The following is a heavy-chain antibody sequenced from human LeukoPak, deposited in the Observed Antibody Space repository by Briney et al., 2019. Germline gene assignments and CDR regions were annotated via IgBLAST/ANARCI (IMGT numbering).Heavy chain of an antibody. Sequence: EASETLSLTCAVYVGFFSGYYWSWLRQPPGKGLEWLGEINHSGSTNYNPSLKSRVTISVDTSKNQFSLKLSSVTAADTAVYYCATAPDSTPPYYYCYYLDVWGKGTTVTVSS. V-gene: IGHV4-34*01. CDR3: ATAPDSTPPYYYCYYLDV. CDR2: INHSGST. CDR1: VGFFSGYY. D-gene: IGHD2-21*02. J-gene: IGHJ6*03.